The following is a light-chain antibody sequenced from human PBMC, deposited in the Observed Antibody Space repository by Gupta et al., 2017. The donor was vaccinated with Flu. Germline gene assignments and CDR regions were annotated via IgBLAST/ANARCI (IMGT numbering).Light chain of an antibody. CDR3: QQRDSTPYS. Sequence: DIQMTQSPSSLSASVGDRVTITCRASQSISSYLNWYQQKPGKAPKLLIYAASSLQSGVPSRSSGSGSGTDFTLTISRRQPQDLATYFCQQRDSTPYSFSQGTKMEIK. V-gene: IGKV1-39*01. J-gene: IGKJ2*03. CDR1: QSISSY. CDR2: AAS.